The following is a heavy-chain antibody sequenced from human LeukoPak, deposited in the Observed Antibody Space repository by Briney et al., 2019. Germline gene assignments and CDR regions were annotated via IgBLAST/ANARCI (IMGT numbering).Heavy chain of an antibody. J-gene: IGHJ6*02. CDR3: AKAAKIAAAGRPYYYYGMDV. CDR1: GFTFSSYG. CDR2: IRYDGSNK. D-gene: IGHD6-13*01. Sequence: GGSLRLSCAASGFTFSSYGMHWVRQAPGKGLEWVAFIRYDGSNKYYADSVKGRFTISRDNSKNTLYLQMNSLRAEDTAVYYCAKAAKIAAAGRPYYYYGMDVWGQGTTVTVSS. V-gene: IGHV3-30*02.